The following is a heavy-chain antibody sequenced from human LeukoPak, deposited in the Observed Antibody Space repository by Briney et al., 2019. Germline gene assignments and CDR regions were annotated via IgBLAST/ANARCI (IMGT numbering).Heavy chain of an antibody. D-gene: IGHD2-2*02. CDR2: IYTSGST. J-gene: IGHJ4*02. CDR1: GGSISSGSYY. V-gene: IGHV4-61*02. CDR3: ARVGIAGYCSSTSCYSGDY. Sequence: NPSETLSLTCTVSGGSISSGSYYWSWIRQPAGKGLEWIGRIYTSGSTNYNPSLKGRVTISVDTSKNQFSLKLSSVTAADTAVYYCARVGIAGYCSSTSCYSGDYWGQGTLVTVSS.